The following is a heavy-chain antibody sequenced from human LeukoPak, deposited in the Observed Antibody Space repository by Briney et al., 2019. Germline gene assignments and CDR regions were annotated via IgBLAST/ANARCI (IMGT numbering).Heavy chain of an antibody. CDR2: IIPILGIA. J-gene: IGHJ6*03. Sequence: SVKVSCKASGGTFNSYTISWVRQAPGQGLEWMGRIIPILGIANYAQKFQGRVTITADKSTSTAYMELSSLRSEDTAVYYCASSGSGSQYYMDVWGKGTTVTVSS. D-gene: IGHD3-10*01. CDR1: GGTFNSYT. V-gene: IGHV1-69*02. CDR3: ASSGSGSQYYMDV.